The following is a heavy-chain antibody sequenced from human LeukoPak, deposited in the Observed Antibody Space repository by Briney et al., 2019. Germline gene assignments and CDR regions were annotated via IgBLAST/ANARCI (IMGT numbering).Heavy chain of an antibody. CDR1: GFTVSSNY. CDR3: ARGDGVYVY. CDR2: IYFGGTT. J-gene: IGHJ4*02. V-gene: IGHV3-53*01. D-gene: IGHD5/OR15-5a*01. Sequence: GGSLRLSCAASGFTVSSNYMTWVREAPGQGLEWVSVIYFGGTTYYADSVKGRFTISRDNSKNTVYLQMNSLRVEDTAVYYCARGDGVYVYWGQGTLVTVSS.